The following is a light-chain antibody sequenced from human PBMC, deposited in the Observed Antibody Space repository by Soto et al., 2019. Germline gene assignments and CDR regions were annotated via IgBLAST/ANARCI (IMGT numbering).Light chain of an antibody. Sequence: EIVLTQSPGTLSLSPGERATLSCRASQSVSSTYLAWYQHKPGQAPRLVVYGASSRATGIPERFSGIGSGTEFTLTITSLQSEDFAVYYCQEYNNWHPITFGGGTKVDIK. CDR3: QEYNNWHPIT. J-gene: IGKJ4*01. CDR1: QSVSSTY. CDR2: GAS. V-gene: IGKV3-20*01.